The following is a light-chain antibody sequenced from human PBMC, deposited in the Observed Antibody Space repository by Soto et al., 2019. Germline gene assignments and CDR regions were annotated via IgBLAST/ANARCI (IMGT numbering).Light chain of an antibody. CDR2: EVS. J-gene: IGLJ1*01. V-gene: IGLV2-14*01. CDR1: SSDVGGYNY. CDR3: SSYTSSSTPYV. Sequence: QSVLTQRASVSGSPGQSITISCTGTSSDVGGYNYVSWYQQYPGKAPKLMIYEVSNRPSGVSNRFSGSKSGNTASLTISGLQAEDEADYYCSSYTSSSTPYVFGTGTKVTVL.